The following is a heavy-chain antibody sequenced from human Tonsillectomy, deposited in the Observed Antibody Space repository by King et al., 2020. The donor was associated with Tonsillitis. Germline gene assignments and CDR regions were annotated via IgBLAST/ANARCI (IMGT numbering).Heavy chain of an antibody. D-gene: IGHD3-3*01. J-gene: IGHJ6*02. CDR2: IRGSGSRT. CDR3: ARGGVFWSPHGMDV. V-gene: IGHV3-23*04. CDR1: GFTLSSYA. Sequence: VQLVESGGGLIQPGGSLRLSCAASGFTLSSYAMRWVRQAPGRGLEWVSGIRGSGSRTYYADSVTGRLAIPRDNSKNTLYVQMNSLCADDTAVYYCARGGVFWSPHGMDVWGQGTTVTVSS.